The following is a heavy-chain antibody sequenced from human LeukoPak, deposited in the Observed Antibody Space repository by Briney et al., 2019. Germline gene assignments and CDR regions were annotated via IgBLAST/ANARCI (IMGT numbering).Heavy chain of an antibody. CDR2: IHPGSGDT. CDR1: GHTFTAYY. V-gene: IGHV1-2*02. J-gene: IGHJ5*02. CDR3: ASYASGYNWLRA. D-gene: IGHD5-12*01. Sequence: ASVTVSCTASGHTFTAYYMHWVRQAPGQGLEWMGWIHPGSGDTKYAQKFQGRVTLTRDTSSSTAYMDLSGLRSDNTALYYCASYASGYNWLRAWGQGTQVTVSS.